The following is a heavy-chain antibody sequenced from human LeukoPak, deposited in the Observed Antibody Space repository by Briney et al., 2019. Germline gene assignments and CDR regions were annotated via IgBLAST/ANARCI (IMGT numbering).Heavy chain of an antibody. CDR3: AKDTQITMIVVVVDY. J-gene: IGHJ4*02. V-gene: IGHV3-23*01. CDR1: GFTFSSYA. CDR2: ISGSGGST. Sequence: PGGSLRLSCAASGFTFSSYAMSWVRRAPGKGLEWVSAISGSGGSTYYADSVKGRFTISRDNSKNTLYLQMNSLRAEDTAVYYCAKDTQITMIVVVVDYRRQGTLVTVSS. D-gene: IGHD3-22*01.